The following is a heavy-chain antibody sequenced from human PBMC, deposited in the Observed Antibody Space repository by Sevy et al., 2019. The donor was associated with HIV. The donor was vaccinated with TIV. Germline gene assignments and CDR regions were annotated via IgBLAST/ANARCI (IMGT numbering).Heavy chain of an antibody. CDR3: ARDFSGSYDCVWGSYRYRYFDY. V-gene: IGHV3-21*01. Sequence: GGSLRLSCAASGFTFSSYSMNCVRQAPGKGLEWVSSISSSGSYIYYADSVKGRFTISRDKSKNSLYLQMNSLRAEDTAVYYCARDFSGSYDCVWGSYRYRYFDYWGQGTLVTVSS. J-gene: IGHJ4*02. CDR2: ISSSGSYI. CDR1: GFTFSSYS. D-gene: IGHD3-16*02.